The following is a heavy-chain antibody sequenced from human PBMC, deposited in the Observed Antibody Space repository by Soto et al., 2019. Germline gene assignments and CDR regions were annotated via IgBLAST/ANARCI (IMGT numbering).Heavy chain of an antibody. V-gene: IGHV1-3*01. CDR1: GYTFTSYG. J-gene: IGHJ4*02. CDR3: ASSFTVPPTIAY. D-gene: IGHD2-2*02. CDR2: INAGNGNT. Sequence: ASVKVSCKASGYTFTSYGIGWVRQAPGQGLEWMGWINAGNGNTKYSQKFQGRVTITRDTSASTAYMELNSLRSEDTAVYYCASSFTVPPTIAYWGQGTLVTVSS.